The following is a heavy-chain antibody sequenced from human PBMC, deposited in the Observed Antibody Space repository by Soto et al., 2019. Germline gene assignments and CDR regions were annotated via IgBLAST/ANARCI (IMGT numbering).Heavy chain of an antibody. Sequence: GGSLTLSCAASGFTFSSYWMHWVRQAPGKGLVWVSRINSDGSSTSYADSVKGRFTISRDNAKNTLYLQMNSLRAEDTAVYYCARDRGEDYYYGMDVWGQGTTVTVSS. J-gene: IGHJ6*02. CDR3: ARDRGEDYYYGMDV. CDR2: INSDGSST. V-gene: IGHV3-74*01. CDR1: GFTFSSYW.